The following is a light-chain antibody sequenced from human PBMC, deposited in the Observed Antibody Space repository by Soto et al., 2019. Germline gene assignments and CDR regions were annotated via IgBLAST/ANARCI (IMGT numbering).Light chain of an antibody. CDR1: QGISNY. Sequence: DIQMTQSPSSLSASVGDRVTITCRARQGISNYLAWYQQKPGKVPKLLIYAASTLQSGVPSRFSGSGSGTDFTLTISSRQPEDVASYYCQKYNRAPWTFGQGTKVEIK. J-gene: IGKJ1*01. CDR3: QKYNRAPWT. V-gene: IGKV1-27*01. CDR2: AAS.